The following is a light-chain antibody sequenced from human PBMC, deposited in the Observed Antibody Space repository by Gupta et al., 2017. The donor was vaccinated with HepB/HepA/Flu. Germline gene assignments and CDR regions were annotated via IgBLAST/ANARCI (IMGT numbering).Light chain of an antibody. CDR3: QQYNNWPLT. V-gene: IGKV3-15*01. CDR2: GSF. Sequence: EIVMTQSPVTLSVSPGERATLSCRASQRISTNLAWYQQKPGQAPSVLIYGSFTRATGIPARFSGSGSGTEFTLTISSLQSEDFAVCFCQQYNNWPLTFGGGTKVEIK. J-gene: IGKJ4*01. CDR1: QRISTN.